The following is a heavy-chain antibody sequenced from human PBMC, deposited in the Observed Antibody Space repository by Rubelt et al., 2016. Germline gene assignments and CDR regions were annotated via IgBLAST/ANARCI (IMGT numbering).Heavy chain of an antibody. V-gene: IGHV3-48*01. CDR2: ISSSSSTI. Sequence: EVQLLESGGGLVQPGGSLRLSCAASGFTFSSYSMNWVRQAPGKGLEWVSYISSSSSTIYYADSVKGRFTISRDNSKKTRYLQMNSLRAEDAAVYYCANGMTPDYWGQGTLVTVSS. CDR3: ANGMTPDY. CDR1: GFTFSSYS. D-gene: IGHD2-15*01. J-gene: IGHJ4*02.